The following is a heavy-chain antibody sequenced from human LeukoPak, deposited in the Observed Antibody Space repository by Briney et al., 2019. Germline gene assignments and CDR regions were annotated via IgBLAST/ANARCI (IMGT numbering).Heavy chain of an antibody. V-gene: IGHV3-23*01. Sequence: GGSLRLSCADSGFTFSSYAMTWVRQAPGKGLEWVSTISGASGTTYYADSVKGRFTISRDNSKNTLYLQMNSLRAEDTAVYYCAKDTNSSGWYPSFWGQGTLVTVSS. CDR2: ISGASGTT. CDR3: AKDTNSSGWYPSF. J-gene: IGHJ4*02. D-gene: IGHD6-19*01. CDR1: GFTFSSYA.